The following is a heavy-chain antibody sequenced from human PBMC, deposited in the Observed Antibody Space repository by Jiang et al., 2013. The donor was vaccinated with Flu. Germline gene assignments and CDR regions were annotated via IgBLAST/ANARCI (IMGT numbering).Heavy chain of an antibody. V-gene: IGHV1-2*06. D-gene: IGHD3-3*01. CDR3: ARAPAPYDSYGY. J-gene: IGHJ4*02. CDR2: INPNSGGT. Sequence: EVKKPGSSVNVSCTASGGAFSSYAFTWVRQAPGQGLEWMGRINPNSGGTNYAQKFQGRVTMTRDTSISTAYMELSRLRSDDTAVYYCARAPAPYDSYGYWGQGTLVTVSS. CDR1: GGAFSSYA.